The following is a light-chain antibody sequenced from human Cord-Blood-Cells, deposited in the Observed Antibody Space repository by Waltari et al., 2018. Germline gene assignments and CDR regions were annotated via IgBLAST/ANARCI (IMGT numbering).Light chain of an antibody. J-gene: IGLJ3*02. Sequence: QSALTQPRSVSGSPGQSVTISCTGTSSDVGGYNYVSWHQQHPGKAPKLMIYDVIKRPSGVPDRFSGSKSGNTASLTISGLQAEYEADYYCCSYAGSYTPWVFGGGTKLTVL. CDR3: CSYAGSYTPWV. V-gene: IGLV2-11*01. CDR1: SSDVGGYNY. CDR2: DVI.